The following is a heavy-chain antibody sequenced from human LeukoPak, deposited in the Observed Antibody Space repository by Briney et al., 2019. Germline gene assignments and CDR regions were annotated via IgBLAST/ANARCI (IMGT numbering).Heavy chain of an antibody. CDR1: GFTLSTYW. CDR2: INPDGSTT. Sequence: GGSLRLSCAASGFTLSTYWMHWVRQAPGKGLVWVSRINPDGSTTTYADSVEGRFTISRDNAKNTLYLQMSSLRAEDTAVYCCARVGVGMYHFDHWGQGTLVTVSS. V-gene: IGHV3-74*01. CDR3: ARVGVGMYHFDH. D-gene: IGHD2-2*01. J-gene: IGHJ4*02.